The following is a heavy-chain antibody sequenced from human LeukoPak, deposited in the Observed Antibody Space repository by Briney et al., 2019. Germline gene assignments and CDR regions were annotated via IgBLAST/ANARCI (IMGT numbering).Heavy chain of an antibody. D-gene: IGHD6-13*01. J-gene: IGHJ4*02. CDR1: GFTFSSYA. Sequence: GGSLRLSCAASGFTFSSYAMSWVRQAPGKGLEWVSAISGSGGSTYYADSVKGRFTISRDNSKNTLYLQMSSLRAEDTAVYYCAKDSDSSSWCADFDYWGQGTLVTVSS. V-gene: IGHV3-23*01. CDR2: ISGSGGST. CDR3: AKDSDSSSWCADFDY.